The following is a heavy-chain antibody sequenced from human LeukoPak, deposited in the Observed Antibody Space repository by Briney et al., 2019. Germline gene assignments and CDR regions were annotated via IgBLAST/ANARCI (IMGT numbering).Heavy chain of an antibody. CDR1: GASISSFY. J-gene: IGHJ3*02. V-gene: IGHV4-59*08. CDR2: FLYTEST. Sequence: PSETLSLTCTVSGASISSFYWSWIRQPPGKALECIGYFLYTESTNYNPSLKSQVTISVDTSKKQFSLKLTSVTAADTAVYYCARLGQPNAFDIWGQGTMVTVSS. CDR3: ARLGQPNAFDI. D-gene: IGHD3-16*01.